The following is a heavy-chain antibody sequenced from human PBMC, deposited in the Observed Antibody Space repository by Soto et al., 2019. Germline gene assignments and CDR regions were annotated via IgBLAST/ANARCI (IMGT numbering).Heavy chain of an antibody. J-gene: IGHJ4*02. D-gene: IGHD6-19*01. Sequence: PGGSLRLSCAASGFTFSSYWMHWVRQAPGEGLVWVSRINSDGSSTSYADSVKGRFTISRDNAKNTLYLNMNSLRVEDTAVYYCARATTVAFDYWSQGTLVTVSS. V-gene: IGHV3-74*01. CDR3: ARATTVAFDY. CDR1: GFTFSSYW. CDR2: INSDGSST.